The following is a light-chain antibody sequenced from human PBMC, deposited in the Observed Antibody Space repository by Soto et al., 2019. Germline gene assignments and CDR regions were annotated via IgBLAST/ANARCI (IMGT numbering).Light chain of an antibody. CDR1: SSDVGGYNS. CDR2: EVT. Sequence: QSVKAQPASVSGSPGQSITISCTGTSSDVGGYNSVSWYQQHPGKAPKLAIYEVTNRPSGISNRFSGSKSGNTASLTISGLQAEDEADYYCSSYTSSSTRVFGTGTKVTVL. J-gene: IGLJ1*01. CDR3: SSYTSSSTRV. V-gene: IGLV2-14*01.